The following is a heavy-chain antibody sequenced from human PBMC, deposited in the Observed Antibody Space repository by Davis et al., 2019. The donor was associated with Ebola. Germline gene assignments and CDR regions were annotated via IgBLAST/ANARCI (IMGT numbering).Heavy chain of an antibody. CDR1: RGSISSGCYY. CDR2: INHSVST. V-gene: IGHV4-39*07. J-gene: IGHJ6*02. D-gene: IGHD3-22*01. Sequence: SEPLSLPCTVSRGSISSGCYYWSSIRHPPVKGLSWLGGINHSVSTNYNPCLKSRVTISVDTSKNQFSLKLSSVTAADTAVYYCARGIGSHYYDSSGYGIYYYYYGMDVWGQGTTVTVSS. CDR3: ARGIGSHYYDSSGYGIYYYYYGMDV.